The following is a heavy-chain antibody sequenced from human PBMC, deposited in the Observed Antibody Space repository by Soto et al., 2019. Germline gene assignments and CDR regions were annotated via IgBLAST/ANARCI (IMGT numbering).Heavy chain of an antibody. V-gene: IGHV1-8*01. CDR3: AREGYSTSSGPRGNWFDP. CDR2: VNPNSGDT. Sequence: ASVKVSCKASGYIFTSYDINWVRQATGQGLEWVGWVNPNSGDTGYAQKFQGRVTMTKNTSISTAYMELSSLRSEDTAVYYCAREGYSTSSGPRGNWFDPWGQGTLVTVSS. D-gene: IGHD6-6*01. J-gene: IGHJ5*02. CDR1: GYIFTSYD.